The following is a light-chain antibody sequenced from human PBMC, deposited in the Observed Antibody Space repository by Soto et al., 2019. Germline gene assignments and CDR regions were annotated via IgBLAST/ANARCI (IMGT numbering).Light chain of an antibody. CDR1: SSNSGSNY. CDR3: ASWDDSLSGPVV. J-gene: IGLJ2*01. CDR2: MHH. Sequence: QSVLTQPPSSSGTPGQRVTISCSGSSSNSGSNYVYWYQQLPGTAPKLLIYMHHQRPSGVPDRFSGSQSGTSASRAISGLRSEDEADSYCASWDDSLSGPVVFGGGTKHTVL. V-gene: IGLV1-47*01.